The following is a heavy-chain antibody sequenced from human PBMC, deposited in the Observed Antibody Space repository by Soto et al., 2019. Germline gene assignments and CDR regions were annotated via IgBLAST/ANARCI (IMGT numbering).Heavy chain of an antibody. CDR3: AGDPLQNGALSGMDV. CDR2: IYYSGST. J-gene: IGHJ6*02. CDR1: GGSISSYY. D-gene: IGHD1-1*01. Sequence: QVQLQESGPGLVKPSETLSLTCTVSGGSISSYYWSWIRQPPGKGLEWIGYIYYSGSTNYNPSLKSRVTISVDTSKNQFSLKLSSVTAADTAVYYCAGDPLQNGALSGMDVWGQGTTVTVSS. V-gene: IGHV4-59*01.